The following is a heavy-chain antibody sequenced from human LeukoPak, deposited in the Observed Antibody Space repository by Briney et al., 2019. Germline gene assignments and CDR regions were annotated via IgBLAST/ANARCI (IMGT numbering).Heavy chain of an antibody. V-gene: IGHV1-18*04. CDR3: AREGYCSSTSCYATYYFDY. CDR1: GYTFTSYG. Sequence: ASVKVSCKASGYTFTSYGISWVRQAPGQGLEWMGGISAYNGNTNYAQKLQGRVTMTTDTSTSTAYMELRSLRSDDTAVYYCAREGYCSSTSCYATYYFDYWGQGTLVTVSS. CDR2: ISAYNGNT. J-gene: IGHJ4*02. D-gene: IGHD2-2*01.